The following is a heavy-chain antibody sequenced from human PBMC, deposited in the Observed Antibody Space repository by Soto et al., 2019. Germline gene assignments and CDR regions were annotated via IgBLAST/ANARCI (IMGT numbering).Heavy chain of an antibody. CDR2: IIPIFGTA. CDR1: GGTFSSYA. D-gene: IGHD5-12*01. J-gene: IGHJ4*02. CDR3: ASSRRPVVATEYFDY. Sequence: QVQLVQSGAEVKKPGSSVKVSCKASGGTFSSYAISWVRQAPGQGLEWMGGIIPIFGTANYAQKFQGRVTITADEYTSTAYMELSSLRSEDTAVYYCASSRRPVVATEYFDYWGQGTLVTVSS. V-gene: IGHV1-69*01.